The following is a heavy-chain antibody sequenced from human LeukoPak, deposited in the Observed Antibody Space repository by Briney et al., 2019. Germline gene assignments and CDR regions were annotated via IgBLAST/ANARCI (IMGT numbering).Heavy chain of an antibody. CDR1: GYTFTGHY. V-gene: IGHV1-2*02. CDR2: INPNSGGT. J-gene: IGHJ4*02. Sequence: ASVKVSCKASGYTFTGHYLHWVRQAPGQGLEWMGWINPNSGGTNYAQKFQGRVTMTRDTSISTAYMELSRLRSDDTAVYYCARDRCSSTSCYPFDYWGQGTLVTVSS. D-gene: IGHD2-2*01. CDR3: ARDRCSSTSCYPFDY.